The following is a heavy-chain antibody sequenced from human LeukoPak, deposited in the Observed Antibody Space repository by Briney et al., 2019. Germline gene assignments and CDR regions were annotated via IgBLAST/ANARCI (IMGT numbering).Heavy chain of an antibody. J-gene: IGHJ1*01. Sequence: PGGSLRLSCAASGFTVSSNYMSWVRQAPGKGLEWVSVIYSGGSTYYADSVKGRFTISRDNSKNTLYLQMNSLRAEDTAVYYCARAGSMIRGYFQHWGQGTLVTVSS. CDR2: IYSGGST. V-gene: IGHV3-66*01. D-gene: IGHD3-10*01. CDR1: GFTVSSNY. CDR3: ARAGSMIRGYFQH.